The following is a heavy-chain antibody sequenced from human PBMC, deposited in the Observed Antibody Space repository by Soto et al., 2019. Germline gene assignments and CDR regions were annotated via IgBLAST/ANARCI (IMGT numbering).Heavy chain of an antibody. CDR3: ARDLAAYSSGPQGAFDI. CDR1: GYTFTSYG. J-gene: IGHJ3*02. D-gene: IGHD6-19*01. CDR2: ISAYNGNT. V-gene: IGHV1-18*01. Sequence: ASVKVSCKASGYTFTSYGISWVRQAPGQGLEWMGWISAYNGNTNYAQKLQGRVTMTTDTSTSTAYMELRSLRSDDTAVYYCARDLAAYSSGPQGAFDIWGQGTMVTVS.